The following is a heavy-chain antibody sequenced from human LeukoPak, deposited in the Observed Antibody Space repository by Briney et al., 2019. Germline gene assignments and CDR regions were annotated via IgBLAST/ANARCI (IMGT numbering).Heavy chain of an antibody. CDR3: ARDLREATADSDY. Sequence: GGSLRLSCAASGFTFSSYSMSWVRQAPGKGLEWVSSISSSSSYIYYADSVKGRFTISRDNAKNSLYLQMNSLRAEDTAVYYCARDLREATADSDYWGQGTLVTVSS. D-gene: IGHD1-26*01. V-gene: IGHV3-21*01. J-gene: IGHJ4*02. CDR2: ISSSSSYI. CDR1: GFTFSSYS.